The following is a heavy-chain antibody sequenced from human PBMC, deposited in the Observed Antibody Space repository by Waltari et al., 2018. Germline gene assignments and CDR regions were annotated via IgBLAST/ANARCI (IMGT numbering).Heavy chain of an antibody. D-gene: IGHD3-10*01. J-gene: IGHJ6*02. Sequence: EVQLVESGGGLVKPGGSLRLSCAPSGFSLSYYGMHWVRQAPGKGLGWVSPMDTMSTYIYNAASVKCRFTISRDNAKNSLSLQMNSLRADDTALYYCARAPVWDSGSHSGLDVWGQGTTVTVSS. CDR1: GFSLSYYG. CDR3: ARAPVWDSGSHSGLDV. V-gene: IGHV3-21*01. CDR2: MDTMSTYI.